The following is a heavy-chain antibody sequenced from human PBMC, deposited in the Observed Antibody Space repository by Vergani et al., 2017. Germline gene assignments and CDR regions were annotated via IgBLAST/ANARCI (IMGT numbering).Heavy chain of an antibody. D-gene: IGHD2/OR15-2a*01. CDR3: ANSVIAGNVGVAYFGMDV. V-gene: IGHV3-9*01. CDR2: INWNSDSI. Sequence: VQLVESGGGVVQPGGSLRLSCAASGFTFDDYAMHWVRQAPGKGLEWVSGINWNSDSIAYADSVKGRFTISRDKSQNTVNLQMNSLRTEDTAVYFCANSVIAGNVGVAYFGMDVWGRGTTVTVSS. J-gene: IGHJ6*02. CDR1: GFTFDDYA.